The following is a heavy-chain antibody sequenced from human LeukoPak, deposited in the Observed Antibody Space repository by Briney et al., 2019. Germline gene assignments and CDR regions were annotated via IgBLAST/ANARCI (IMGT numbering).Heavy chain of an antibody. V-gene: IGHV1-69*11. J-gene: IGHJ3*02. CDR1: GVISSRYG. CDR2: IIPMLGTA. D-gene: IGHD3-22*01. Sequence: SVKVSCKASGVISSRYGLSWVRQAPGQGLEWMGQIIPMLGTANYAQKFQGRVTITADEDTNTAYMELSSLTSEDTAVYYCVISGGGILVVTRKNAFDIWGQGTMVTVSS. CDR3: VISGGGILVVTRKNAFDI.